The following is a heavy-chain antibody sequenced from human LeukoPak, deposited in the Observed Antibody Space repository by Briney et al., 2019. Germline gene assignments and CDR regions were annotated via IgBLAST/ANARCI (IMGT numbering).Heavy chain of an antibody. J-gene: IGHJ4*02. V-gene: IGHV1-69*04. CDR2: LMPIVNVA. CDR3: ARGGIGLGY. D-gene: IGHD3-3*02. Sequence: ASVKVSCKASGDTFSSYAFNWVRPAPGQRPEWMGRLMPIVNVANYAPKFQYRVTMTADTATGTAYMELTSLRSEDTAVYYCARGGIGLGYWGQGNLVTVSS. CDR1: GDTFSSYA.